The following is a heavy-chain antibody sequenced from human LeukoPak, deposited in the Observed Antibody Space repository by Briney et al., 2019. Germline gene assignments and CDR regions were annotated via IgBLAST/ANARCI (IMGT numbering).Heavy chain of an antibody. Sequence: ASVKVSCKVSGYTLTELSMHWVRQAPGKGLEWMGGFDPEDGETIYAQKFQGRVTMTEDTSTDTAYMELSSLRSEDTAVYYCARDLTGVGGFDYWGQGTLVTVSS. D-gene: IGHD1-26*01. CDR1: GYTLTELS. J-gene: IGHJ4*02. CDR3: ARDLTGVGGFDY. CDR2: FDPEDGET. V-gene: IGHV1-24*01.